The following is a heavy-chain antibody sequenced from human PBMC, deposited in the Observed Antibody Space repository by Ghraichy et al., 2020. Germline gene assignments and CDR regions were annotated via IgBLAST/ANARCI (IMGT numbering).Heavy chain of an antibody. CDR3: ASAIRFLEWLSPAEGYGMDV. CDR2: ISSSGSTI. Sequence: GGSLRLSCAASGFTFSDYYMSWIRQAPGKGLEWVSYISSSGSTIYYADFVKGRFTISRDNAKNSLYLQMNSLRAEDTAVYYCASAIRFLEWLSPAEGYGMDVWGQGTTVTVSS. V-gene: IGHV3-11*01. CDR1: GFTFSDYY. D-gene: IGHD3-3*01. J-gene: IGHJ6*02.